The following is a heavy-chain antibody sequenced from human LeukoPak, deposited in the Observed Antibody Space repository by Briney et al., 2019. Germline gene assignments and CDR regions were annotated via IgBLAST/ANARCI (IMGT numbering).Heavy chain of an antibody. D-gene: IGHD3-16*01. CDR1: GFIFSNYA. Sequence: KPGGSLRLSCAASGFIFSNYAMSWVRQAPGKGLEWVSGVSGSGGSRYYADSVKGRFTISRDNSKNTLSLQMNSLRAEDTAVYYCAVGGGYWGQGTLVTVSS. J-gene: IGHJ4*02. CDR3: AVGGGY. V-gene: IGHV3-23*01. CDR2: VSGSGGSR.